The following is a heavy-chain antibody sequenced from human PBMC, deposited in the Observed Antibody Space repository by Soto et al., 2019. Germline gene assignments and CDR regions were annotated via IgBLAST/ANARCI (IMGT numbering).Heavy chain of an antibody. D-gene: IGHD3-16*02. CDR2: IWYDGSNK. V-gene: IGHV3-33*01. CDR3: ARDVTAYLSSAFDI. Sequence: GGSLRLSCAASGFTFSSYGMHWVRQAPGKGLEWVAVIWYDGSNKYYADSVKGRFTISRDNSKNTLYLQMNSLRAEDTAVYYCARDVTAYLSSAFDIWGQGTMVTVSS. J-gene: IGHJ3*02. CDR1: GFTFSSYG.